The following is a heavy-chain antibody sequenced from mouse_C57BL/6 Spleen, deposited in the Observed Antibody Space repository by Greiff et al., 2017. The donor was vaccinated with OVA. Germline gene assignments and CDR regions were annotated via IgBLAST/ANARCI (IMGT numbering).Heavy chain of an antibody. CDR2: ISSGGSYT. D-gene: IGHD1-1*01. CDR3: ARHGDGSSYYAMDY. Sequence: EVNVVESGGDLVKPGGSLKLSCAASGFTFSSYGMSWVRQTPDKRLEWVATISSGGSYTYYPDSVKGRFTISRDNAKNTLYLQMSSLKSEDTAMYYCARHGDGSSYYAMDYWGQGTSVTVSS. V-gene: IGHV5-6*01. CDR1: GFTFSSYG. J-gene: IGHJ4*01.